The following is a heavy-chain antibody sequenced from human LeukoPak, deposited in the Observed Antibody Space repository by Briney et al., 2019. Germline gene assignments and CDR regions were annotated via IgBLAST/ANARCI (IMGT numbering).Heavy chain of an antibody. V-gene: IGHV1-18*01. D-gene: IGHD3-22*01. Sequence: ASVKVSCKASGYTFTSYGISWVRQAPGQGLEWMGWISAYNGNTNYAQKLQGRVTMATDTSTSTAYMELRSLRSDDTAVYYCARDLGWRDSSGSSDYWGQGTLVTVSS. J-gene: IGHJ4*02. CDR2: ISAYNGNT. CDR1: GYTFTSYG. CDR3: ARDLGWRDSSGSSDY.